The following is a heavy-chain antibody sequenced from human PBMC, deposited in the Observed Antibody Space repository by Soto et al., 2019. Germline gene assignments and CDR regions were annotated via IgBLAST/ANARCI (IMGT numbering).Heavy chain of an antibody. CDR1: GGSMSSGGYY. CDR3: ARDQYYYDSSGYWSGYYYYGMDV. V-gene: IGHV4-31*03. J-gene: IGHJ6*02. D-gene: IGHD3-22*01. CDR2: IYYSGST. Sequence: QVQLQESGPGLVKPSQTLSLTCTVSGGSMSSGGYYWSWIGQHPGKGLEWIGYIYYSGSTYYNPSLKSRVTISVDTSKNQFSLKLSSVTAADTAVYYCARDQYYYDSSGYWSGYYYYGMDVWGQGTTVTVSS.